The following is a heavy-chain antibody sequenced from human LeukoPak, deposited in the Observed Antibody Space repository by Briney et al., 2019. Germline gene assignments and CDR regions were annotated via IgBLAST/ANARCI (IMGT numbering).Heavy chain of an antibody. CDR1: GFTFSSYA. V-gene: IGHV3-23*01. D-gene: IGHD2-2*01. Sequence: GGPLRLSCAASGFTFSSYAMSWVRQAPGKGLEWVSAISGSDGSAYYADSVKGRFTTSRDNSKNTLYLQMNSLRAEDTAVYYCAKGWCSSTSCSFDYWGQGTLVTVSS. CDR2: ISGSDGSA. J-gene: IGHJ4*02. CDR3: AKGWCSSTSCSFDY.